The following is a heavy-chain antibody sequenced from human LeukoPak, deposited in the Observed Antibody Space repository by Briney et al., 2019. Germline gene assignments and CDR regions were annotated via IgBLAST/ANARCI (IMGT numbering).Heavy chain of an antibody. Sequence: PSETLSLTCTVSGGSISSYYWSWIRQPPGKGLEWIGDIYYSGSTNYNPSLKSRVTISVDTSKNQFSLKLSSVTAADTAVYYCARDASTWLEDYFDYWGQGTLVTVSS. V-gene: IGHV4-59*01. CDR1: GGSISSYY. CDR3: ARDASTWLEDYFDY. D-gene: IGHD5-24*01. J-gene: IGHJ4*02. CDR2: IYYSGST.